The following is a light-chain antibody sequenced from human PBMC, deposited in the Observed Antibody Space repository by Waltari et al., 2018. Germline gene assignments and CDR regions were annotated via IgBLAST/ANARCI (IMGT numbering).Light chain of an antibody. Sequence: QSALTQPASVSGSPGQSITISCSGTDSDVGAYDFVSWYQQHPGKAPHLIIYEVSNRPSGVCNRFSASKSVNTASLTISGLQAEDEADYYCSSYTTSSAPGVFGTGTRVTVL. CDR2: EVS. V-gene: IGLV2-14*01. CDR1: DSDVGAYDF. J-gene: IGLJ1*01. CDR3: SSYTTSSAPGV.